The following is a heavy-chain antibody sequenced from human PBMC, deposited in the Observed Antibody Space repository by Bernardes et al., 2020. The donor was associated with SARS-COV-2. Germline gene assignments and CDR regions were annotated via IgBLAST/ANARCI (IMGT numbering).Heavy chain of an antibody. CDR2: IWYDGSNK. CDR1: GFTFSSYG. V-gene: IGHV3-33*01. Sequence: GGSLRLSCAASGFTFSSYGMHWVRQAPGKGLEWVAVIWYDGSNKYYADSVKGRFTISRDNSKNTLYLQMNSLRAEDTAVYYCARDRIATGSDAFDIWGQGTMVTVSS. CDR3: ARDRIATGSDAFDI. J-gene: IGHJ3*02. D-gene: IGHD6-13*01.